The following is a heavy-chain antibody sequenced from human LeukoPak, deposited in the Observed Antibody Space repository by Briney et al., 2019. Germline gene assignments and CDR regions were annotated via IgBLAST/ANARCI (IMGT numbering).Heavy chain of an antibody. Sequence: PSETLSLTCTVSGGSISSYYWSWIRQPPGKGLEWIGYIYYSGSTNYNPSLKSRVTISVDTSKNQFSLKLSSVTAADTAVYYCASLQLGYFDYWGQGTLVTVSS. D-gene: IGHD3-16*01. CDR3: ASLQLGYFDY. CDR2: IYYSGST. J-gene: IGHJ4*02. V-gene: IGHV4-59*08. CDR1: GGSISSYY.